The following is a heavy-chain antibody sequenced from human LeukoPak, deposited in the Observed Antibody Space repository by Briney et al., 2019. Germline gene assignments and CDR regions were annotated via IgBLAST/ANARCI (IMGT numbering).Heavy chain of an antibody. CDR3: ARAPRGYSRYDFSYWFDP. J-gene: IGHJ5*02. CDR2: ISFSGST. V-gene: IGHV4-31*03. CDR1: GDSISGGRGAYY. Sequence: SQTLSLTCTVSGDSISGGRGAYYWSWIRQHPDKGLEWIGYISFSGSTLYNPSLESRLTISIDTSKNQFSLNLRSVTAADTAVYYCARAPRGYSRYDFSYWFDPWGQGTLVTVSS. D-gene: IGHD5-12*01.